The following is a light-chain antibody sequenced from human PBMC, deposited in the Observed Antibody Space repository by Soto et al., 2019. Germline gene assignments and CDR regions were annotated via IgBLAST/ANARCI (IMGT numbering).Light chain of an antibody. CDR2: WAS. Sequence: DIVMTQSPDSLAVSLGERATINCKSSQSVLYSSNNKNSVAWYQQKPGQPPQLLIYWASTRESGVPDRFSGSESGTDFTLTISSLQAEDVAVYYCQQYYGTPLTFGGGTRVQIK. V-gene: IGKV4-1*01. J-gene: IGKJ4*01. CDR3: QQYYGTPLT. CDR1: QSVLYSSNNKNS.